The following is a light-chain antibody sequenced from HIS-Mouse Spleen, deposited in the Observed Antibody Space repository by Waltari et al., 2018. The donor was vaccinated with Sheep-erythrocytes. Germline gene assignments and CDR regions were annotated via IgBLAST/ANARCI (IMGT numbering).Light chain of an antibody. Sequence: QSALTQPASVSGSPGQSITISCTGTSSDVGGYNYVSWYQQHPGKAPKLMIYEGSNRTSGVSNRFSGSKSGNTASLTISGLQAEDEADYYCSSYTSSSTQVFGGGTKLTVL. V-gene: IGLV2-14*01. CDR1: SSDVGGYNY. CDR3: SSYTSSSTQV. CDR2: EGS. J-gene: IGLJ2*01.